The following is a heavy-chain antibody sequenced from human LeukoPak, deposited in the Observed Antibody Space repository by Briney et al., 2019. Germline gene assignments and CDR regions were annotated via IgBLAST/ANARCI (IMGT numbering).Heavy chain of an antibody. V-gene: IGHV3-66*01. D-gene: IGHD6-13*01. Sequence: GGSLRLSCAASGFTFSSYAMHWVRQAPGKGLEWVSVIYSGGSTHYADSVKGRFTISRDNSKNTLYLQMNSLRAEDTAVYYCARKSSSSWYTVDYWGQGTLVTVSS. CDR1: GFTFSSYA. J-gene: IGHJ4*02. CDR2: IYSGGST. CDR3: ARKSSSSWYTVDY.